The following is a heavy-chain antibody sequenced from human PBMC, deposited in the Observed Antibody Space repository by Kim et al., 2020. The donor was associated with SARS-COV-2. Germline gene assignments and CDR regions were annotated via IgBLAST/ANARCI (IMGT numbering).Heavy chain of an antibody. Sequence: GGSLRLSCVVSGFSFTTNWMSWVRQATGKGLEWVAKIKEDGTEKYYGYSVEGRFTISRDNAKNSLYLQMNSLSAEDTAVYYCARDRRYSLDYWGQGTLVTVSS. J-gene: IGHJ4*02. D-gene: IGHD2-15*01. CDR2: IKEDGTEK. V-gene: IGHV3-7*01. CDR3: ARDRRYSLDY. CDR1: GFSFTTNW.